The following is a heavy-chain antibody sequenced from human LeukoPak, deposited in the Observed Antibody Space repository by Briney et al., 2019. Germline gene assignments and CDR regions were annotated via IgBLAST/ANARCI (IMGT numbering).Heavy chain of an antibody. J-gene: IGHJ3*02. CDR3: VRDNRDAFDI. V-gene: IGHV3-21*01. Sequence: AGGSLRLSCAASGFIFNSYSMNWVRQAPGKGLEWVSAISSSSSYKFNADSVKGRFTISRDNARNLLYLQMNSLRAEDTAVYYCVRDNRDAFDIWGQGTMVTVSS. CDR2: ISSSSSYK. CDR1: GFIFNSYS.